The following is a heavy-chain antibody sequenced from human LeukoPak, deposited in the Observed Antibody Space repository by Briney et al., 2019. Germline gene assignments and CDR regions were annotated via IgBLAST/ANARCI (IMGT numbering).Heavy chain of an antibody. J-gene: IGHJ3*02. Sequence: SETLSLTCTVSGGSISSYYWSWIRQPPGKGLEWIGYIYYSGSTNYNPSLKSRVTISVDTSKNQFSLKLSSVTAADTAVYYCARVGAAAQYAFDIWGQGTMVTVSS. D-gene: IGHD6-13*01. CDR3: ARVGAAAQYAFDI. V-gene: IGHV4-59*01. CDR1: GGSISSYY. CDR2: IYYSGST.